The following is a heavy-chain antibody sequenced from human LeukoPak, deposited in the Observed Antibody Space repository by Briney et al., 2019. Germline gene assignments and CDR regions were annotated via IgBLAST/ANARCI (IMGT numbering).Heavy chain of an antibody. CDR2: ISSSSSYI. J-gene: IGHJ4*02. D-gene: IGHD2-8*01. V-gene: IGHV3-21*01. Sequence: GGSVRLSCAASGFTFSSYSMNWVRQAPGKGLEWVSSISSSSSYIYYADSVKGRFTISRDNAKNSLYLQMNSLRAEDTAVYYCAREWSRFTPPDYWGQGTLVTVSS. CDR1: GFTFSSYS. CDR3: AREWSRFTPPDY.